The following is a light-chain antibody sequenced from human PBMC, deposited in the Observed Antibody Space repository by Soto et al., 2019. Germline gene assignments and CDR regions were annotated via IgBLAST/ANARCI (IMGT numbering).Light chain of an antibody. V-gene: IGKV1-39*01. CDR3: QQSSITPRS. Sequence: DLRLTQSPPSLSASVGDRVTISCRASQSIGTYLMWYQQKPGKAPNLLIYGASGLQNGVPSRFTGSGSGTEFSLTISGLQPEDSGTYYCQQSSITPRSFGQGTKVEI. J-gene: IGKJ1*01. CDR1: QSIGTY. CDR2: GAS.